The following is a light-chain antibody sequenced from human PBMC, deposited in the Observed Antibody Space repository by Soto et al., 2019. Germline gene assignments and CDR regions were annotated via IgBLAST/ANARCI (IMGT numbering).Light chain of an antibody. V-gene: IGKV3-11*01. CDR3: QQRSNWPT. Sequence: ENVLTQSPATLSLSPGERATLSCGASQSVSSNLAWYQQKPGQAPRLLIYDASNRATGIPVRFSGSGSGTDFTLTISSLEPEDSAVYYCQQRSNWPTFGQGTLLEIK. CDR2: DAS. J-gene: IGKJ5*01. CDR1: QSVSSN.